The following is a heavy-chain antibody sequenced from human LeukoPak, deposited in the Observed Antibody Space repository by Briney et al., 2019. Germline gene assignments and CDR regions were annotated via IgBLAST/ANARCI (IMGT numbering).Heavy chain of an antibody. J-gene: IGHJ6*02. CDR3: ARVPAAPRLYMDV. CDR2: IYYSGST. D-gene: IGHD2-2*01. CDR1: GYSISSSYY. Sequence: NASDTLSLTCAVSGYSISSSYYWSWIRQPPGKGLEWIGYIYYSGSTNYNPSLKSRVTISVDTSKNQFSLKLSSVTAADTAVYYCARVPAAPRLYMDVWGQGTTVIVSS. V-gene: IGHV4-59*07.